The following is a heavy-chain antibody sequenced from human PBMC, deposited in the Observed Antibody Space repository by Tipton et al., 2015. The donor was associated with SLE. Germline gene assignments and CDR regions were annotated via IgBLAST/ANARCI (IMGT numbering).Heavy chain of an antibody. D-gene: IGHD3-3*01. V-gene: IGHV4-34*01. CDR3: ARHAFGVVIIPVGAFDI. CDR2: INHSGST. Sequence: LRLSCAVYGGSFSGYYWSWIRQPPGKGLEWIGEINHSGSTNYNPSLKSRVTISVDTSKNQFSLKLSSVTAADTAVYYCARHAFGVVIIPVGAFDIWGQGTMVTVSS. CDR1: GGSFSGYY. J-gene: IGHJ3*02.